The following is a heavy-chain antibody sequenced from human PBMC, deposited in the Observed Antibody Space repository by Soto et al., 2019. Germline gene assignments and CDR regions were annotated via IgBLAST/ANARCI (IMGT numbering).Heavy chain of an antibody. V-gene: IGHV3-13*01. CDR2: IGTAGDT. CDR3: ARLSAITGTRKRFSGGYYYYYVMDV. J-gene: IGHJ6*02. D-gene: IGHD1-7*01. Sequence: EVQLVKSGGGLVQPGGSLRLSCTASGFTFGTYDMHWVRQATGKGLEWISGIGTAGDTYYPDSVKGRFTISRENAKNSLYLQMNSLRAEDTALYYCARLSAITGTRKRFSGGYYYYYVMDVWGQGTTVTVSS. CDR1: GFTFGTYD.